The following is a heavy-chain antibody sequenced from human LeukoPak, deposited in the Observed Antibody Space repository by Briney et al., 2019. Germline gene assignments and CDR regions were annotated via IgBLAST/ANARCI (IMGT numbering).Heavy chain of an antibody. CDR1: GGSISSGNYY. CDR2: IYTGGST. Sequence: SETLSLTCTVSGGSISSGNYYWSWIRQPAGKGLEWIGHIYTGGSTNYNPSLQSRVTISVDTSKNQFSLKLSSMTAADTAVYYCARDSLYNFSSGYCHTTYYFDYWGQGTLVTVSS. J-gene: IGHJ4*02. V-gene: IGHV4-61*09. D-gene: IGHD3-3*01. CDR3: ARDSLYNFSSGYCHTTYYFDY.